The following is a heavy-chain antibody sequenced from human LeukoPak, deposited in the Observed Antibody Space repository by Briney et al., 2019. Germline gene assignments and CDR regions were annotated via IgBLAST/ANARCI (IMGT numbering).Heavy chain of an antibody. V-gene: IGHV3-30*18. CDR2: ISYDGSNK. Sequence: GGSLRLSCAASGFTFSRYGMHWVRQAPGKGLEWVAVISYDGSNKYYADSVKGRFTISRDNSKNTLYLQMNSLRAEDTAVYYCAKSGYASMARDAFDIWGQGTMVTVSS. J-gene: IGHJ3*02. CDR3: AKSGYASMARDAFDI. D-gene: IGHD5-12*01. CDR1: GFTFSRYG.